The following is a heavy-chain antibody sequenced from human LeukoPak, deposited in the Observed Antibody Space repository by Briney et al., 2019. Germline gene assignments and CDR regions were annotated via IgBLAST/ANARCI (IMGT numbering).Heavy chain of an antibody. V-gene: IGHV4-34*01. CDR3: ASVGAADY. CDR2: INHSGST. Sequence: SETLSLTCAVYGGSFSGYYWSWTRQPPGKGLEWIGEINHSGSTNYNPSLKSRVTISVDTSKNQFSLKLSSVTAADTAVYYCASVGAADYWGQGTLVTVSS. J-gene: IGHJ4*02. CDR1: GGSFSGYY. D-gene: IGHD1-26*01.